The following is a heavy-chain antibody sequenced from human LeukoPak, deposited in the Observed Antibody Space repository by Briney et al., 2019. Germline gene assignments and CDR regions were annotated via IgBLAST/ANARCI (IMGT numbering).Heavy chain of an antibody. J-gene: IGHJ6*03. Sequence: ASVKVSCKASGYTFTSYGISWVRQAPGQGLEWMGWISAYNGNTNYAQKLQGRVTMTTDTSTSTAYMELRSLRSDDTAVYYCARRYCSGGSCYSGNYYYYYYMDVWGKGTTVTVSS. CDR1: GYTFTSYG. D-gene: IGHD2-15*01. CDR2: ISAYNGNT. V-gene: IGHV1-18*01. CDR3: ARRYCSGGSCYSGNYYYYYYMDV.